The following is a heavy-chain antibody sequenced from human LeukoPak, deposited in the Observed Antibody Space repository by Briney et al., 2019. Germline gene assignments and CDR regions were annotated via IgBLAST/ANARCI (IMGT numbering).Heavy chain of an antibody. CDR3: AKGYIQLSWFDY. J-gene: IGHJ4*01. CDR1: GFTFSTYA. D-gene: IGHD2-2*02. V-gene: IGHV3-23*01. CDR2: ISGSGDGA. Sequence: GGSLRLSCAASGFTFSTYAMSWVRQAPGKGLQWVSLISGSGDGAHYADSVKGRFTISRDNSKNTVYLQMTNLRAEDTAVYYCAKGYIQLSWFDYWGQGTLVTVSS.